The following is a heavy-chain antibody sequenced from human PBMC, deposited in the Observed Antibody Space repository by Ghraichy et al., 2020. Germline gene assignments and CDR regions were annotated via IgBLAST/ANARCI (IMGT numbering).Heavy chain of an antibody. J-gene: IGHJ6*02. D-gene: IGHD1-7*01. Sequence: GGSLRLSCAASGFTFSSYAMSWVRQAPGKGLEWVSAISGSGGSTYYADSVKGRFTISRDNSKNTLYLQMNSLRAEDTAVYYCANLYPRGGTKLYYYGMDVWGQGTTVTVSS. CDR2: ISGSGGST. CDR1: GFTFSSYA. CDR3: ANLYPRGGTKLYYYGMDV. V-gene: IGHV3-23*01.